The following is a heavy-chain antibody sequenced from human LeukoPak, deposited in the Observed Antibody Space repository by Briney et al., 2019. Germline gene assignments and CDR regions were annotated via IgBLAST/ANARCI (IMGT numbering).Heavy chain of an antibody. CDR2: IRSSGNTI. CDR3: ARVDCSSTSCYEFDY. Sequence: GGSLRLSXAASGFTFSDYYMSWIRQAPGKGLEWVSYIRSSGNTIYYADSVKGRFTISRDNAKNSLYLQMNSLRAEDTAVYYCARVDCSSTSCYEFDYWGQRTLVTVSS. D-gene: IGHD2-2*01. J-gene: IGHJ4*02. V-gene: IGHV3-11*04. CDR1: GFTFSDYY.